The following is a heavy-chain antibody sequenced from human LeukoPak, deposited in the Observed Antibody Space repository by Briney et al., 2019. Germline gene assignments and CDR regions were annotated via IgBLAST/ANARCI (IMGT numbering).Heavy chain of an antibody. CDR1: GYTFTGNY. CDR2: IKPNSGGT. Sequence: ASVKASCKASGYTFTGNYMHRVRQAPGHRLEWMGWIKPNSGGTNYVQKLQGRVTMTRDTSISTAYMELIRLTSDDTAVYYCARDSAGEYSSPDYWGQGTLVTVSS. CDR3: ARDSAGEYSSPDY. D-gene: IGHD3-16*01. J-gene: IGHJ4*02. V-gene: IGHV1-2*02.